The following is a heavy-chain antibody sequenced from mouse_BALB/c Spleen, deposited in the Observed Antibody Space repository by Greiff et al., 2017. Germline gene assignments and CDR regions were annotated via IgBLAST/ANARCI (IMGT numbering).Heavy chain of an antibody. J-gene: IGHJ4*01. V-gene: IGHV2-9*02. D-gene: IGHD2-1*01. Sequence: VKLVESGPGLVAPSQTLSLTCTVSGFSFTSYGVHWVRQPPGKGLEWLGVIWAGGSTNYNSALMSRLSISKDNSKSQVFLKMNSLQTDDTAMYYCARDTGNYVDYAMDYWGQGTSVSVSS. CDR3: ARDTGNYVDYAMDY. CDR1: GFSFTSYG. CDR2: IWAGGST.